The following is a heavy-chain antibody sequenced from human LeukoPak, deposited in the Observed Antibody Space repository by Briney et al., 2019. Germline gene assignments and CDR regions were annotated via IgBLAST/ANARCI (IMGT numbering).Heavy chain of an antibody. Sequence: PSETLSLTCAVYGGSFSGYYWSWIRQPPGKGLEWIGEINHSRSTNYNPSLKSRVTISVDTSKNQFSLKLSSVTAADTAVYYCARGVTYFFDYWGQGTLVTVSS. D-gene: IGHD3-10*01. CDR3: ARGVTYFFDY. CDR2: INHSRST. J-gene: IGHJ4*02. V-gene: IGHV4-34*01. CDR1: GGSFSGYY.